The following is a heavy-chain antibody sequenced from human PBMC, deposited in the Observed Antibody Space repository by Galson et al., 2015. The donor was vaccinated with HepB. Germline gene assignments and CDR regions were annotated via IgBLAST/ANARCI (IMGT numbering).Heavy chain of an antibody. Sequence: SLRLSCAASGFTFRRRATYWVRQAPGKRLEWVAVISHDGNNKYYGDSVKGRVTISRDNSKNTLYLQMNSLRAEDTAVYYCARDSSEWGYGYGMDVWGQGTTVTVSS. CDR3: ARDSSEWGYGYGMDV. CDR1: GFTFRRRA. V-gene: IGHV3-30-3*01. J-gene: IGHJ6*02. CDR2: ISHDGNNK. D-gene: IGHD1-26*01.